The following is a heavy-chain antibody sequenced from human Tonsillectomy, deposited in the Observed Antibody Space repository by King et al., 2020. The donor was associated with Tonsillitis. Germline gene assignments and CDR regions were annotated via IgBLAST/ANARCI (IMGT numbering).Heavy chain of an antibody. J-gene: IGHJ1*01. Sequence: VQLVETGGGLIQPGGSLRLSCAASGFTVSSNYMSWVRQAPGKGLEWVSVIYSGGSTYYADSVKGRFTISRDNSKNTLYLQMNSLRAEDTAVYYCARVFGWRSAAEYFQHWGQGTLVTVSS. CDR2: IYSGGST. D-gene: IGHD3-10*01. CDR1: GFTVSSNY. V-gene: IGHV3-53*02. CDR3: ARVFGWRSAAEYFQH.